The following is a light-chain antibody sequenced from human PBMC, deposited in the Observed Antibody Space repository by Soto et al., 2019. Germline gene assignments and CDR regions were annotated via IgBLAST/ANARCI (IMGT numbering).Light chain of an antibody. Sequence: EIVLTQSPGTLSLSPGERATLSCRASQSVAKNYLAWYKQAAGQAPRLLIYGASSRATGIPDRFSGGGSAKEFTITINRLEPEDSAVYYCNQYATSPQTFGQGTKVEI. J-gene: IGKJ1*01. CDR2: GAS. CDR3: NQYATSPQT. V-gene: IGKV3-20*01. CDR1: QSVAKNY.